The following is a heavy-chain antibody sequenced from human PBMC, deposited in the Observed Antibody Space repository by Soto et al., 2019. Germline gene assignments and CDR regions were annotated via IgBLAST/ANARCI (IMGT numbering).Heavy chain of an antibody. J-gene: IGHJ4*02. D-gene: IGHD1-26*01. CDR3: VRGGGVGTTWGYY. CDR2: ISSDETIV. CDR1: GYTFRGYG. V-gene: IGHV3-48*02. Sequence: GGSLRLSCEGFGYTFRGYGMIWIRQAPGKGLECVSYISSDETIVNYADSVKGRFTISRDSAKNSLFLQMNSLRDEDTAVYYCVRGGGVGTTWGYYWGQGAQVTVSS.